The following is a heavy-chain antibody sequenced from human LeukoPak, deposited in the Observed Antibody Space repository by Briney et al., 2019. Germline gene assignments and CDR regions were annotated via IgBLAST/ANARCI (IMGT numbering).Heavy chain of an antibody. D-gene: IGHD1-26*01. CDR2: IYYSGST. CDR1: GGSISSSSYY. CDR3: ARVGYSGSSFDP. V-gene: IGHV4-39*07. J-gene: IGHJ5*02. Sequence: SETLSLTCTVSGGSISSSSYYWGWIRQPPGKGLEWIGSIYYSGSTYYNPSLKSRVTISVDTSKNQFSLKLSSVTAADTAVYYCARVGYSGSSFDPWGQGTLVTVSS.